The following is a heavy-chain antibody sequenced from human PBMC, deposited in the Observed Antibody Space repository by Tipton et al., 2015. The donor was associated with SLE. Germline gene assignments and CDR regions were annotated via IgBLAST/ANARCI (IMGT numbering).Heavy chain of an antibody. D-gene: IGHD1-1*01. CDR2: IYYSGSA. Sequence: TLSLTCTVSGGSITSYYWSWIRQPPGKGLEWIGYIYYSGSANYNPSFKSRVTLSVDTSKNQISLNLTSVTAADTAVYYCARRSDWNDYWGQETLVTVSS. V-gene: IGHV4-59*08. CDR1: GGSITSYY. J-gene: IGHJ4*02. CDR3: ARRSDWNDY.